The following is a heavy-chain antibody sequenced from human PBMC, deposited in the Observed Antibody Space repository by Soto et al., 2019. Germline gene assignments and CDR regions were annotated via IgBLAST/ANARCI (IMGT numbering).Heavy chain of an antibody. J-gene: IGHJ6*02. CDR2: ISGSGGST. Sequence: PGGSLRLSCAASGFTFSSYAMSWVRQAPGKGLEWVSAISGSGGSTYYADSVKGRFTISRDNSKNTLYLQMNSLRAEDTAVYYCAKSPPSYYDFWSGYLKPDYGMDVWGQGTTVTVSS. CDR3: AKSPPSYYDFWSGYLKPDYGMDV. D-gene: IGHD3-3*01. V-gene: IGHV3-23*01. CDR1: GFTFSSYA.